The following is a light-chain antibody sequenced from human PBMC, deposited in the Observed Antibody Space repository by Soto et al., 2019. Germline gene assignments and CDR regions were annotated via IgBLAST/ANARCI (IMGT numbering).Light chain of an antibody. CDR1: QSISSY. CDR3: QQSYSTLWT. CDR2: AAS. J-gene: IGKJ1*01. V-gene: IGKV1-39*01. Sequence: DIQMTQSPSSLSASVGDGVPIACRASQSISSYLNWYQQKPGKAPKLMIYAASSLQSGVPSRFSGSGSGTDSTLTISSLQPEDVATYYCQQSYSTLWTFGQGTKVDIK.